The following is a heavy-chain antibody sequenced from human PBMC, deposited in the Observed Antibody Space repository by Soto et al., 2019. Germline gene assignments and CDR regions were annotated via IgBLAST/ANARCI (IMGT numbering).Heavy chain of an antibody. D-gene: IGHD2-2*01. Sequence: QLGGSLRLSCAASGFTFSSYWMSWVRQAPGKGLEWVANIKQDGSEKYYVDSVKGRFIISRDNAKNSLYLQMNSLRAEDTAVYYCAREEDCSSTSCYVDYYYYMDVWGKGTTVTVSS. CDR3: AREEDCSSTSCYVDYYYYMDV. CDR1: GFTFSSYW. CDR2: IKQDGSEK. V-gene: IGHV3-7*01. J-gene: IGHJ6*03.